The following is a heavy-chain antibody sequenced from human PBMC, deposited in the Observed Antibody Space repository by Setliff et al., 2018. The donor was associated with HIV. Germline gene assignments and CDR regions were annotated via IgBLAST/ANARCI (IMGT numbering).Heavy chain of an antibody. CDR3: ARAKYYYDTSAYYGSRDWYFDL. CDR2: IYYSGDS. J-gene: IGHJ2*01. V-gene: IGHV4-39*07. CDR1: GGSISSSSYY. Sequence: SETLSLTCTVSGGSISSSSYYWDWIRQPPGKGLEWIATIYYSGDSHYNPSLKSRVTISVDTSKNQFSLKLNSVTAADTAVYYCARAKYYYDTSAYYGSRDWYFDLWGRGTLVTVPQ. D-gene: IGHD3-22*01.